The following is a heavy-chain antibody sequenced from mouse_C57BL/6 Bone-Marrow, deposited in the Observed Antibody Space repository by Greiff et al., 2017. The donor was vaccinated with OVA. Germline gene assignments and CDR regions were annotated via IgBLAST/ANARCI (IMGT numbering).Heavy chain of an antibody. J-gene: IGHJ2*01. Sequence: QVQLQQPGAELVMPGASVKLSCKASGYTFTSYWMHWVKQRPGQGLEWIGEIDPSDSYTNYNQKFKGKSTLTVDKSSSTAYMQLSSLTSEDSAVYYCARCGWLLSFDYWGQGTTLTVSS. CDR1: GYTFTSYW. D-gene: IGHD2-3*01. CDR2: IDPSDSYT. CDR3: ARCGWLLSFDY. V-gene: IGHV1-69*01.